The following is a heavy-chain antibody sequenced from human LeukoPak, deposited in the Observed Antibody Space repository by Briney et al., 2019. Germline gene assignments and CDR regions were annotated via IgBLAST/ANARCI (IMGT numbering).Heavy chain of an antibody. CDR3: AREGVVVMYDY. CDR1: GFTFSSYA. V-gene: IGHV3-30-3*01. CDR2: ISYDGSNK. J-gene: IGHJ4*02. D-gene: IGHD3-22*01. Sequence: PGGSLRLSCAASGFTFSSYAMHWVRQAPGKGLEWVAVISYDGSNKYYADSVKGRFTISRDNSKNTLYLQMNSLRAEDAAVYYCAREGVVVMYDYWGQGTLVTVSS.